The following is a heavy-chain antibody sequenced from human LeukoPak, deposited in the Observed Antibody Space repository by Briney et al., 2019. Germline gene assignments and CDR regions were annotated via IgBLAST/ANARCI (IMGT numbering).Heavy chain of an antibody. J-gene: IGHJ6*02. CDR1: GFTFSSYA. V-gene: IGHV3-30-3*01. CDR3: ARDLVYDTAMSYYYYYGMDV. Sequence: PGGSLRLSCAASGFTFSSYAMHWVRQAPGKGLEWVAVISYDGSNKYYADSVKGRFTISRDNSKNTLYLQMNSLRAEDTAVYYCARDLVYDTAMSYYYYYGMDVWGQGTTVTVSS. D-gene: IGHD5-18*01. CDR2: ISYDGSNK.